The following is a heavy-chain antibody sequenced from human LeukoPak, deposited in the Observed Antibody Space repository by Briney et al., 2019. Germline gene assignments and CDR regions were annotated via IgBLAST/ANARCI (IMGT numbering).Heavy chain of an antibody. V-gene: IGHV4-39*01. Sequence: SETLSLTCTISVGSISSSGYFWGWIRQPPGKGLEWIGSIFYSGSTYYNPSLNSRVTISIDTSKNQLSLRLSSVTAADTAVYYCARQLNTVTADYWGQGTLVTVSS. J-gene: IGHJ4*02. CDR2: IFYSGST. CDR3: ARQLNTVTADY. CDR1: VGSISSSGYF. D-gene: IGHD4-17*01.